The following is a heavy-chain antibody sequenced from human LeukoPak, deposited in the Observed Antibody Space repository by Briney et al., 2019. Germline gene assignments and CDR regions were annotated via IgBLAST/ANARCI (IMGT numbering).Heavy chain of an antibody. CDR1: GYTFTSYG. CDR3: ARGQVYGGNGVTDY. D-gene: IGHD4-23*01. J-gene: IGHJ4*02. Sequence: ASVKVSCKASGYTFTSYGISWVGQAPGEGLEWMGWISAYNGNTNYAETLQGRVTMTTNTSTSTAYMELRSLRSDDTAVYYCARGQVYGGNGVTDYWGQGTLVTVSS. CDR2: ISAYNGNT. V-gene: IGHV1-18*01.